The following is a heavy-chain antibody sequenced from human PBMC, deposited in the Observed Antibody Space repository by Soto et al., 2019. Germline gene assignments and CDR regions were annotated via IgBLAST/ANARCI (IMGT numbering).Heavy chain of an antibody. J-gene: IGHJ4*02. CDR2: IIPIFGTA. D-gene: IGHD2-2*01. Sequence: QVQLVQSGAEVKKPGSSVKVSCKASGGTFSSYAISWVRQAPGQGLEWMGGIIPIFGTANYAQKFQGRVTITADKSTCPGYLELSSLSSEDTAVDYCATGHVTSRRRGYLDFWGQGTLVTVSS. CDR1: GGTFSSYA. V-gene: IGHV1-69*06. CDR3: ATGHVTSRRRGYLDF.